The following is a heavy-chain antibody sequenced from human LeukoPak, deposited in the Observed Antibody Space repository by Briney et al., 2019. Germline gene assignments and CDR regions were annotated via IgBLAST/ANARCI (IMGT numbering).Heavy chain of an antibody. CDR1: GGSISSSNW. Sequence: PSGTLSLTCAVSGGSISSSNWWNWVRQPPGKGLQWIGEIYHSGSTNYNPSLKSRVTISVDKSKNQFSLKLSSVTAADTAVYYCARAQGGLTYYFDYWGQGTLVTVSS. D-gene: IGHD1-14*01. CDR2: IYHSGST. CDR3: ARAQGGLTYYFDY. J-gene: IGHJ4*02. V-gene: IGHV4-4*02.